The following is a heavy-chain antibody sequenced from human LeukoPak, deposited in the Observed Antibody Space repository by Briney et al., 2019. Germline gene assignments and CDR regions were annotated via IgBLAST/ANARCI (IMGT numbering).Heavy chain of an antibody. D-gene: IGHD6-19*01. Sequence: PGRSLRLSCAASGFSFSSYGMHWVRQAPGKGLEWVAVIWYDGSNKFYADSVKGRFTISRDNSKNTLYLQMNILRAEDTAVYFCARIAVADEYYYYTMDVWGQGTLVTVS. CDR1: GFSFSSYG. J-gene: IGHJ6*02. CDR2: IWYDGSNK. CDR3: ARIAVADEYYYYTMDV. V-gene: IGHV3-33*01.